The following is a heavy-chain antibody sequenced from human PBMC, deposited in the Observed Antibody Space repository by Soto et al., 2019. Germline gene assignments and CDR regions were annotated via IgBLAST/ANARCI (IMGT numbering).Heavy chain of an antibody. Sequence: TLSLTCTVSGGSISSYYWSWIRQPPGKGLEWIGYIYYSGSTNYNPSLKSRVTISVDTSKNQFSLKLSSVTAADTAVYYCARVGGCDFWSGYYTLWFDPWGQGTLVTV. CDR1: GGSISSYY. CDR3: ARVGGCDFWSGYYTLWFDP. J-gene: IGHJ5*02. CDR2: IYYSGST. V-gene: IGHV4-59*01. D-gene: IGHD3-3*01.